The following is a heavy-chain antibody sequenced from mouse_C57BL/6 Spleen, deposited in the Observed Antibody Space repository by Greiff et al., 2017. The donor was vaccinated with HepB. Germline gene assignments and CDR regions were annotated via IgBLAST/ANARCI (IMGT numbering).Heavy chain of an antibody. D-gene: IGHD2-5*01. Sequence: QVQLKESGPELVKPGASVKISCKASGYAFSSSWMNWVKQRPGKGLEWIGRIYPGDGDTNYNGKFKGKATLTADKSSSTAYMQLSSLTSEDSAVYFCAREYSNSPYWYFDVWGTGTTVTVSS. J-gene: IGHJ1*03. CDR3: AREYSNSPYWYFDV. CDR1: GYAFSSSW. V-gene: IGHV1-82*01. CDR2: IYPGDGDT.